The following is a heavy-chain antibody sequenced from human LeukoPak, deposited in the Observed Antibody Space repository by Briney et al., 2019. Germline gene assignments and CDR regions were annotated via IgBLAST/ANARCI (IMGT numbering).Heavy chain of an antibody. CDR2: IKQDGSEK. V-gene: IGHV3-7*01. CDR1: GFTFSSYW. D-gene: IGHD3-10*02. J-gene: IGHJ4*02. Sequence: PGGSLRLSCAASGFTFSSYWMSWVRQAPGKGLEWVANIKQDGSEKYYVDSVKGRFTISRDNAKNSLYLQMNSLRAEDTAVYYCVRVMFGWLSPLDYWGQGTLVTVSS. CDR3: VRVMFGWLSPLDY.